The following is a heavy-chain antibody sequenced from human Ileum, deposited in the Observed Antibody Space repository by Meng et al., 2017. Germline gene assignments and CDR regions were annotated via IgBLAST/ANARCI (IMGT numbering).Heavy chain of an antibody. CDR3: TRDRGSDGDSFDF. V-gene: IGHV6-1*01. D-gene: IGHD6-25*01. Sequence: QTRSLTGAISGDSVSTNSAAWNWTRQSPARGLEWLGRTFYRSKWYNDYALSVKSRISINADTSKNHFSLQLNSVTPEDTAVYYCTRDRGSDGDSFDFWGQGTVVTVSS. J-gene: IGHJ3*01. CDR1: GDSVSTNSAA. CDR2: TFYRSKWYN.